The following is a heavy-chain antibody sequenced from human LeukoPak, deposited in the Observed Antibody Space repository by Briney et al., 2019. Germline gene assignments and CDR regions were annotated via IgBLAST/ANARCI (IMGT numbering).Heavy chain of an antibody. J-gene: IGHJ4*02. V-gene: IGHV1-18*01. D-gene: IGHD5-18*01. CDR1: GYTFSSYG. CDR3: AGRGYSYGHLDY. CDR2: ISAYNGNT. Sequence: ASVKVSCKASGYTFSSYGISWVRQAPGQGLEWMGWISAYNGNTNYAQKLQGRVTMTTDTSTSTAYMELRSLRSDDTAVYYCAGRGYSYGHLDYWGQGTLVTVSS.